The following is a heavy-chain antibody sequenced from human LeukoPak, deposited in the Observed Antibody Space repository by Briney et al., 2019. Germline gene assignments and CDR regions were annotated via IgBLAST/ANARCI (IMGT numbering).Heavy chain of an antibody. Sequence: ASVKVSCKASGYTFTSYGISWVRQAPGQGLEWMGWISAYNGNTNYAQKLQGRVTMTTDTSTSTAYMELRSLRSDDTAVYYCARDSPYYYDSSGYYRDAFDIWGLGTMVTVSS. V-gene: IGHV1-18*01. CDR2: ISAYNGNT. J-gene: IGHJ3*02. D-gene: IGHD3-22*01. CDR3: ARDSPYYYDSSGYYRDAFDI. CDR1: GYTFTSYG.